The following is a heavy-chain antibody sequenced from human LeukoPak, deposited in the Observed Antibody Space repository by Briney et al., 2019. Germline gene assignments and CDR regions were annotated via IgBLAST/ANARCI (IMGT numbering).Heavy chain of an antibody. Sequence: SETLSLTCTVSGASIRSYYWSWIRQPPGKGLEWIGYIYNSESINYNPSLKSRVTISVDTSKNQFSLKLSSVTAADTAVYYCARGDVSGSLYYYYYMDVWGKGTTVTVSS. CDR1: GASIRSYY. J-gene: IGHJ6*03. CDR3: ARGDVSGSLYYYYYMDV. V-gene: IGHV4-59*01. D-gene: IGHD3-10*01. CDR2: IYNSESI.